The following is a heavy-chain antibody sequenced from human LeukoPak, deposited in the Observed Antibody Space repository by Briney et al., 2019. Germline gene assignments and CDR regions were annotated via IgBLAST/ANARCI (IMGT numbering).Heavy chain of an antibody. Sequence: PSETLSLTCGVSGGSFSGSYWGWIRQPPGKGLEWIGEINLSGSTNYNSSLTSRVTISLDTSKNQFSLNLRSVTTADTAVYYCARVSISLFGVVTAHFDSWGQGTLVAVSS. J-gene: IGHJ4*02. CDR2: INLSGST. CDR3: ARVSISLFGVVTAHFDS. D-gene: IGHD3-3*01. V-gene: IGHV4-34*01. CDR1: GGSFSGSY.